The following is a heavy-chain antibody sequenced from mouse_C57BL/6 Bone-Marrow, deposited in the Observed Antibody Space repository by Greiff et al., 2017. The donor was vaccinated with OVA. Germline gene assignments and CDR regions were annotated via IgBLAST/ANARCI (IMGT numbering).Heavy chain of an antibody. CDR2: IWRGGST. Sequence: VQRVESGPGLVQPSQSLSITCTVSGFSLTSYGVHWVRQSPGKGLEWLGVIWRGGSTDYNAAFMSRLSITKDNSKSQVFFKMNSLQADDTAIYYCAKNKAYYGTPYFDYWGQGTTLTVSS. CDR1: GFSLTSYG. CDR3: AKNKAYYGTPYFDY. D-gene: IGHD2-10*01. V-gene: IGHV2-5*01. J-gene: IGHJ2*01.